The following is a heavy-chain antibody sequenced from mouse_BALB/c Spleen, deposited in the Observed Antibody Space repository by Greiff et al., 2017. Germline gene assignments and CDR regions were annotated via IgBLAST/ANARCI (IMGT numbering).Heavy chain of an antibody. CDR3: ARHGNYVVNYAMDY. V-gene: IGHV5-12-2*01. J-gene: IGHJ4*01. CDR2: ISNGGGST. CDR1: GFTFSSYT. D-gene: IGHD2-1*01. Sequence: EVQLVESGGGLVQPGGSLKLSCAASGFTFSSYTMSWVRQTPEKRLEWVAYISNGGGSTYYPDTVKGRFTISRDNAKNTLYLQMSSLKSEDTAMYYCARHGNYVVNYAMDYWGQGTSVTVSS.